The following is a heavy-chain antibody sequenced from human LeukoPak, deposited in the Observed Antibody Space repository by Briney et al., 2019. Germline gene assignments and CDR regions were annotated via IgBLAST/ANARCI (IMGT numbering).Heavy chain of an antibody. J-gene: IGHJ4*02. Sequence: GSLRLSCAASGFTFSNAWMSWVRQAPGKGLEWVGRIKSKTDGGTTDYAAPVKCRFTISRDVSKNTLYLQMNSLKTEDTAVYYCTTDRYYDSSGYYYPFDYWGQGTLVTVSS. V-gene: IGHV3-15*01. CDR3: TTDRYYDSSGYYYPFDY. CDR2: IKSKTDGGTT. D-gene: IGHD3-22*01. CDR1: GFTFSNAW.